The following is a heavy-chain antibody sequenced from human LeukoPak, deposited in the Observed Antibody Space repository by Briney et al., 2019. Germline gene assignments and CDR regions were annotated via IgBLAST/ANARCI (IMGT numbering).Heavy chain of an antibody. CDR1: GYRFTTYW. Sequence: GESLKISCKGSGYRFTTYWVAWVRQMPGKGLEWMGSIYPGDFDTRYSPSFQGQVTISADKSINTAYLQWSSLKASDTAMYYCARLETEYYDFWSGYLDYWGQGTLVTVSS. CDR3: ARLETEYYDFWSGYLDY. V-gene: IGHV5-51*01. CDR2: IYPGDFDT. J-gene: IGHJ4*02. D-gene: IGHD3-3*01.